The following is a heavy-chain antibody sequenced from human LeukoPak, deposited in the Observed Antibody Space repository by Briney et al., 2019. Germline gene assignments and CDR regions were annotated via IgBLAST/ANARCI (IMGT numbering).Heavy chain of an antibody. CDR1: GITFTSSA. J-gene: IGHJ4*02. D-gene: IGHD3-10*01. V-gene: IGHV1-58*01. CDR2: IVVGSGNT. CDR3: AADPDYYGSGSYLVPPDFDY. Sequence: ASVKVSCKASGITFTSSAVQWVRQARGQRLEWIGWIVVGSGNTNYAQKFQERVTITRDMSTSTAYMELSSLRSEDTAVYYCAADPDYYGSGSYLVPPDFDYWGQGTLVTVSS.